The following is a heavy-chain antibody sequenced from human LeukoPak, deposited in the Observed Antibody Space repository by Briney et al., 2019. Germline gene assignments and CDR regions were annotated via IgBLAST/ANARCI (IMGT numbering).Heavy chain of an antibody. V-gene: IGHV3-21*01. D-gene: IGHD2-21*02. CDR2: ISGSTSYI. CDR1: GFSFSTYG. CDR3: AREGICGGDCYSGFDY. J-gene: IGHJ4*02. Sequence: GGSLRLSCAASGFSFSTYGMSWVRQAPGKGLEWVSSISGSTSYIYYADSVKGRFTISRDNAKNSLYLQMNSLRAEDTAVYYCAREGICGGDCYSGFDYWGQGTLVTVSS.